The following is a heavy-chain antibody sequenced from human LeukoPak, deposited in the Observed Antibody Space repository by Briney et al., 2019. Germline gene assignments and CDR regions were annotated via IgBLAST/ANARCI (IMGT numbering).Heavy chain of an antibody. J-gene: IGHJ5*02. Sequence: GGSLRLSCAASGFTFSSYSMNWVRQAPGKGLEWVSSISSSSSYIYYADSVKGRFTISRDNAKNSLYLQMNSLRAEDTAVYYCASHYCSSTSCYRGWFDPWGQGTLVTVSS. V-gene: IGHV3-21*01. CDR2: ISSSSSYI. D-gene: IGHD2-2*01. CDR1: GFTFSSYS. CDR3: ASHYCSSTSCYRGWFDP.